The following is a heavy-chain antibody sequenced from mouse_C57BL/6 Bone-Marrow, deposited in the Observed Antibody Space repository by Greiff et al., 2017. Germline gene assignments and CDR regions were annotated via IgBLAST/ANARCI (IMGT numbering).Heavy chain of an antibody. D-gene: IGHD1-1*01. V-gene: IGHV1-64*01. CDR3: ARGVYYGSGGY. CDR2: IHPNSGST. J-gene: IGHJ2*01. CDR1: GYTFTSYW. Sequence: QVQLQQSGAELVKPGASVKLSCKASGYTFTSYWMHWVKQRPGQGLEWIGMIHPNSGSTNYNEKFKSKATLTVDKSSSTAYMQLSSLTSEDSAVYYCARGVYYGSGGYWGQGTTRTVSS.